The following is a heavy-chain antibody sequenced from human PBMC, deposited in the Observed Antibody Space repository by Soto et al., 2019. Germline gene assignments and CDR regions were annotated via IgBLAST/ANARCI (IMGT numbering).Heavy chain of an antibody. CDR2: IYYSGST. J-gene: IGHJ4*02. Sequence: PSETLSLTCTVSGGSIRSGGYYWSWIRQHPGKGLEWIGYIYYSGSTYYNPSLKSRVTISVNTSKNQSSQKLSSVTAADTAVYYCARGVSYRWVYWGQGTLVTVSS. D-gene: IGHD3-16*02. CDR3: ARGVSYRWVY. CDR1: GGSIRSGGYY. V-gene: IGHV4-31*03.